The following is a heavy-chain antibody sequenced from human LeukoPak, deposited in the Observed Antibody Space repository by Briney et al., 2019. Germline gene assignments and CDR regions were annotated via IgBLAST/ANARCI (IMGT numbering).Heavy chain of an antibody. CDR2: ISAYNGNT. J-gene: IGHJ3*02. V-gene: IGHV1-18*01. CDR3: ASFNWNDAAGAFDI. Sequence: ASVKVSCKASGYTFTSYGISWVRQAPGQGLEWRGWISAYNGNTNYAQKLQGRVTMTTDTSTSTAYMELRSLRSDDTAVYYCASFNWNDAAGAFDIWGQGTMVTVSS. D-gene: IGHD1-20*01. CDR1: GYTFTSYG.